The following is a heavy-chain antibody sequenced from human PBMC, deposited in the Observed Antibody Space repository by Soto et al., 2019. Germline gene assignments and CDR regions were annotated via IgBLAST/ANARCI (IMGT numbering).Heavy chain of an antibody. CDR1: GFIFSTYS. CDR2: ISSSSSYI. V-gene: IGHV3-21*06. CDR3: ARGVCSSTSCKPYYFDY. Sequence: EVQLVESGGGLVKPGGSLRLSCAASGFIFSTYSMNWVRQAPGKGLEWVSSISSSSSYIYYADSVKGRFTISRDNAKNSLYLQMNSRRAEDTAVYYCARGVCSSTSCKPYYFDYWGQGTLVTVSS. D-gene: IGHD2-2*01. J-gene: IGHJ4*02.